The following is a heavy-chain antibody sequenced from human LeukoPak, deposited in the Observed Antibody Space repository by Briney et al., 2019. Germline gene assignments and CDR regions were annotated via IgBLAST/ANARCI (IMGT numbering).Heavy chain of an antibody. J-gene: IGHJ4*02. Sequence: SETLSLTCSVSDDSFNTHYWTWIRHPPGKGLEWIGYISSIGSTNYNPSLKSRVTITIDTSKKQFSLKMTSVTAADTAVYYCARHAGPAAIDYWGQGTLVTVSS. V-gene: IGHV4-59*11. CDR2: ISSIGST. D-gene: IGHD2-2*01. CDR3: ARHAGPAAIDY. CDR1: DDSFNTHY.